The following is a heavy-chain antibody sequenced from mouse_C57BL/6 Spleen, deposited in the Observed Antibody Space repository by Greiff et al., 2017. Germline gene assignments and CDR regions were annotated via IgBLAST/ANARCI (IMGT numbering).Heavy chain of an antibody. CDR2: IDPETGGT. CDR3: TRRNWDNYAMDY. CDR1: GYTFTDYE. Sequence: QVQLKESGAELVRPGASVTLSCKASGYTFTDYEMHWVKQTPVHGLEWIGAIDPETGGTAYNQKFKGKAILTADKSSSTAYMELRSLTSEDSAVYYCTRRNWDNYAMDYWGQGTSVTVSS. D-gene: IGHD4-1*01. V-gene: IGHV1-15*01. J-gene: IGHJ4*01.